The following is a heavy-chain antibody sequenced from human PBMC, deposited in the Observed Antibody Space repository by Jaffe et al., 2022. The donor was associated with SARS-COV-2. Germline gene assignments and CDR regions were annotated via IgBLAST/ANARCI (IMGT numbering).Heavy chain of an antibody. D-gene: IGHD3-10*01. V-gene: IGHV4-34*01. CDR3: ARFQPAYYYGSGSYQNYYYYYGMDV. J-gene: IGHJ6*02. CDR1: GGSFSGYY. CDR2: INHSGST. Sequence: QVQLQQWGAGLLKPSETLSLTCAVYGGSFSGYYWSWIRQPPGKGLEWIGEINHSGSTNYNPSLKSRVTISVDTSKNQFSLKLSSVTAADTAVYYCARFQPAYYYGSGSYQNYYYYYGMDVWGQGTTVTVSS.